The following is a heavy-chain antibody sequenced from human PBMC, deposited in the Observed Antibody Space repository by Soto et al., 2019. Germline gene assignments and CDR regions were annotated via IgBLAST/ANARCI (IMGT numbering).Heavy chain of an antibody. CDR2: IYPGDSDT. V-gene: IGHV5-51*01. CDR1: GYSSTRYW. D-gene: IGHD3-22*01. J-gene: IGHJ4*02. CDR3: ARHAPNYDDSSGYYGFVDY. Sequence: QTISGMGSGYSSTRYWIGWVRQMPEKGMEWMGIIYPGDSDTRYSPSFQGQVTISADKSISTAYLQWSSLKASDTAMYYCARHAPNYDDSSGYYGFVDYWGKGTLVTVSS.